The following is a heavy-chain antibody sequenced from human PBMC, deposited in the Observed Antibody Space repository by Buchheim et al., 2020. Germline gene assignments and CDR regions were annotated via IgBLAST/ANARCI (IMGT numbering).Heavy chain of an antibody. Sequence: EVQLLESGGGLVQPGGSLRLSCAASGFTFSTYAMSWVRQAPGKGLEWVSTISDDGDITYYVDSVKGRFTISRDNSKDSLYLQMNSLRAEDTAIYYCAKDFPSYPYYFDYWGQGTL. V-gene: IGHV3-23*01. CDR1: GFTFSTYA. CDR2: ISDDGDIT. D-gene: IGHD6-6*01. J-gene: IGHJ4*02. CDR3: AKDFPSYPYYFDY.